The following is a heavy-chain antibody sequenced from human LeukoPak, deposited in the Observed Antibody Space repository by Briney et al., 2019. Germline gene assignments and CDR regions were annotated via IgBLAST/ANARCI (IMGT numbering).Heavy chain of an antibody. J-gene: IGHJ4*02. D-gene: IGHD3-10*01. CDR3: ARLGLWFGVTN. V-gene: IGHV4-61*02. CDR1: GGSISSGSYY. CDR2: IYTSGST. Sequence: SETLSLTCTVSGGSISSGSYYWSWIRQPAGKGLEWIGRIYTSGSTNYNPSLKSRVTISVDTSKNQFSLKLSSVTAADTAVYYCARLGLWFGVTNWGQGTLVTVSS.